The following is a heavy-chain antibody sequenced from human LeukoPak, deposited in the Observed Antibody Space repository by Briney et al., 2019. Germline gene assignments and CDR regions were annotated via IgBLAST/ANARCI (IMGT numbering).Heavy chain of an antibody. CDR3: AKDINALTCMGSYFDY. J-gene: IGHJ4*02. V-gene: IGHV3-9*03. D-gene: IGHD2-8*01. CDR1: GFTFDDYA. Sequence: GGSLRLSCAASGFTFDDYAMHWVRQAPGKGLEWVSDISWSSGSIGYADSVKGRFTISRDNAKNSLYLQMNSLRAEDMALYYCAKDINALTCMGSYFDYWGQGTLATVSS. CDR2: ISWSSGSI.